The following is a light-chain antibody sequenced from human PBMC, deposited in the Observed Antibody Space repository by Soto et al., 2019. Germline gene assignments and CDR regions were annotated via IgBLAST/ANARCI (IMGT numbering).Light chain of an antibody. J-gene: IGKJ2*01. CDR3: QHHGSSPPVYT. CDR1: QSVYTNY. Sequence: EIVLTQSPGTLSLSPGERATRSCRASQSVYTNYLAWYQQKPGQTPRLLIYGASRRATGIPDRFSGSGSETDFTLTISRLEPEDFAVYYCQHHGSSPPVYTFGQGTKREIK. V-gene: IGKV3-20*01. CDR2: GAS.